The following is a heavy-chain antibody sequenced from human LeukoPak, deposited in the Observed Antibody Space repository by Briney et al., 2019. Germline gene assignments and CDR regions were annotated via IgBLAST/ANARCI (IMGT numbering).Heavy chain of an antibody. CDR3: ARRRFPKYYGSGSYYLSDAFDI. D-gene: IGHD3-10*01. CDR1: GGSISSSSYY. Sequence: SETLSLTCTVSGGSISSSSYYWGWIRQPPGKGLEWIGSIYYSGSTYYNPSLKSRVTISVDTSKNQFSLKLSSVTAADTAVYYCARRRFPKYYGSGSYYLSDAFDIWGQGTMVTVSS. CDR2: IYYSGST. J-gene: IGHJ3*02. V-gene: IGHV4-39*07.